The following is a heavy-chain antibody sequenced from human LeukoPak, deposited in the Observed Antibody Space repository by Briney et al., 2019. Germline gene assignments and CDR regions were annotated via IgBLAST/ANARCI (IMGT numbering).Heavy chain of an antibody. CDR1: GFTLSRHG. CDR3: ARDSRSGLVFPPHYYYMDV. CDR2: TWYDGSHA. Sequence: GGSLRLSCAASGFTLSRHGMHWVRQDPGKGLEWLAITWYDGSHAYYADSVRGRFTISRDNSKNTLYLQMNSLRADDASIYYCARDSRSGLVFPPHYYYMDVWGKGTTVTVSS. D-gene: IGHD6-19*01. V-gene: IGHV3-33*01. J-gene: IGHJ6*03.